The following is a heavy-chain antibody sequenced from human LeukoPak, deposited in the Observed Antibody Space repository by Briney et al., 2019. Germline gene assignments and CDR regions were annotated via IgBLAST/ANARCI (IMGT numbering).Heavy chain of an antibody. CDR3: ARDAVSLAAAGTSDY. Sequence: GGSLRLSCAASGCTFSDYYMSWIRQAPGKGLEWVSYISSSSSYTNYADSVKGRFTISRDNAKNSLYLQMNSLRAEDTAVYYCARDAVSLAAAGTSDYWGQGSLVTVSS. D-gene: IGHD6-13*01. CDR1: GCTFSDYY. V-gene: IGHV3-11*05. CDR2: ISSSSSYT. J-gene: IGHJ4*02.